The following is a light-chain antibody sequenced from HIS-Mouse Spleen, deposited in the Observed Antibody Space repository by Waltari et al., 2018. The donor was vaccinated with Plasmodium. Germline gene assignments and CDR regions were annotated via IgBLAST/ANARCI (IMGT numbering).Light chain of an antibody. CDR3: QAWDSSTDYV. Sequence: SYELTQPPSVSVSPGQTASITCSGDKLGDQYACWYQQKPGQSPVLVIYQDSKRPSGFPERFSGSNSGNTATLTISGTQAMDEADYYCQAWDSSTDYVFGTGTKVTVL. V-gene: IGLV3-1*01. CDR1: KLGDQY. J-gene: IGLJ1*01. CDR2: QDS.